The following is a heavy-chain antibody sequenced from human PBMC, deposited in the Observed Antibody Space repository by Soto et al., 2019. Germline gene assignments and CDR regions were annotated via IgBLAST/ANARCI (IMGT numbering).Heavy chain of an antibody. J-gene: IGHJ4*02. CDR2: ISGNNGNI. CDR1: GYTFTSYG. V-gene: IGHV1-18*01. Sequence: GASVKVSCKASGYTFTSYGISWVRQAPGQGLEWTGWISGNNGNIKYAQNIQDRVTMTTDTSTSTTYMELRSLRSDDTAIYYCARSKSGSYHVSATDYWGQGTLVTVSS. CDR3: ARSKSGSYHVSATDY. D-gene: IGHD3-10*01.